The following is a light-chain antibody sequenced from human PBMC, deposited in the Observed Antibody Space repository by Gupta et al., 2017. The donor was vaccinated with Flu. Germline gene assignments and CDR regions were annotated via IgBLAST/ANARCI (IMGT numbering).Light chain of an antibody. CDR2: GKD. CDR1: SLRNYD. V-gene: IGLV3-19*01. J-gene: IGLJ1*01. CDR3: NSRDSSGNHFV. Sequence: TVTITCQGDSLRNYDATWYHQKPGKAPVLSFYGKDKRPSGIPDRFSGSSSGNTASVTITGAQAEDEADDYCNCNSRDSSGNHFVFGTGTKVTVL.